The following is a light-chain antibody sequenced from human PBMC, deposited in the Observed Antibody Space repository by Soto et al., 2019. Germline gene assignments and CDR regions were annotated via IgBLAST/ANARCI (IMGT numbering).Light chain of an antibody. J-gene: IGKJ4*01. CDR1: LSVTSF. Sequence: EIVLTQSPATLSLSPGERATLSCRASLSVTSFLAWYQQKPGQAPRLLISDASNRATGVPPRFSGSGSGTDFTPTISSLDPEDFAVYSCQQYSSWPLTFGAGTKLEI. V-gene: IGKV3-11*01. CDR2: DAS. CDR3: QQYSSWPLT.